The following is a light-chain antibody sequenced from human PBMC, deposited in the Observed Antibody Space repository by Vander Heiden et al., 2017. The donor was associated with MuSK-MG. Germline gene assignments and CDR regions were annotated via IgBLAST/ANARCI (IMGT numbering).Light chain of an antibody. Sequence: QPPLPRPASVFGPLGRSITISCTGTSSDVGAYDYGSWYQQHPGKAPKLSVLEVSNRPSGVSNRFSGSKSGNTASLTISGLQAEDEADDDCRSYTSSSTGVFGGGTKLTVL. CDR2: EVS. CDR1: SSDVGAYDY. J-gene: IGLJ2*01. CDR3: RSYTSSSTGV. V-gene: IGLV2-14*01.